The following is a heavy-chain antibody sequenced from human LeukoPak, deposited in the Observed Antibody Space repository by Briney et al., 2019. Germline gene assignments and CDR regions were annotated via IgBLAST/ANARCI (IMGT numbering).Heavy chain of an antibody. CDR2: ISRSSGSR. CDR3: AKGAGTYYYYYMDV. V-gene: IGHV3-9*03. Sequence: GGSLRLSCAASGFTFDDYAMHWVRQAPGKGLEWVSGISRSSGSRDYADSVKGRFTISRDNAKNSLYLQMNSLRAEDMALYYCAKGAGTYYYYYMDVWGKGTTVTVSS. J-gene: IGHJ6*03. D-gene: IGHD6-19*01. CDR1: GFTFDDYA.